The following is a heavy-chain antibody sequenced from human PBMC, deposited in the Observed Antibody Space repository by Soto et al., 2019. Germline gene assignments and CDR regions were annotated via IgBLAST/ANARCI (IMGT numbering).Heavy chain of an antibody. CDR2: IVVGSGNT. CDR1: GFTFTSSA. J-gene: IGHJ4*02. CDR3: AAAPRGGWYEYYFDY. V-gene: IGHV1-58*01. Sequence: SVKVSCKASGFTFTSSAVQWVRQARGQRLEWIGWIVVGSGNTNYAQKFQERVTITRDMSTSTAYMELSSLRSEDTAVYYCAAAPRGGWYEYYFDYWGQGTLVNVSS. D-gene: IGHD6-19*01.